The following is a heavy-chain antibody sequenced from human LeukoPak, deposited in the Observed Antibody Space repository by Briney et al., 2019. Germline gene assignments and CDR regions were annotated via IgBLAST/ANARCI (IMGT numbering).Heavy chain of an antibody. CDR3: ARRDCSGGSCYYYYGMDV. V-gene: IGHV1-18*01. CDR2: ISAYNGNT. D-gene: IGHD2-15*01. CDR1: GYTFTSYG. J-gene: IGHJ6*02. Sequence: ASVKVSCKASGYTFTSYGISWVRQAPGQGLKWMGWISAYNGNTNYAQKLQGRVTMTTDTSTSTAYMELRSLRSDDTAVYYCARRDCSGGSCYYYYGMDVWGQGTTVTVSS.